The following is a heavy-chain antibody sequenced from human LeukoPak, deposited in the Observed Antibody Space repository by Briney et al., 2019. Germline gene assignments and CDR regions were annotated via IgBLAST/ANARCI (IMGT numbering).Heavy chain of an antibody. J-gene: IGHJ4*02. V-gene: IGHV3-33*08. CDR3: ARDAQRGFDYSNSLEY. CDR2: IWSDGTEK. D-gene: IGHD4-11*01. CDR1: GFTYNHYG. Sequence: GGSLRLSCTASGFTYNHYGMHWVRQAPGKGLEGVAVIWSDGTEKYYADAVKGRFTVSRDDSSNTLYLQMNSLRGEDTAVYYCARDAQRGFDYSNSLEYWGQGTLVTVSS.